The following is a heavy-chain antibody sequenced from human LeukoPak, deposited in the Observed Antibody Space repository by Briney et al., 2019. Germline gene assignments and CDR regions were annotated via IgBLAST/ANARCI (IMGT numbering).Heavy chain of an antibody. V-gene: IGHV1-18*01. D-gene: IGHD3-3*01. CDR3: ARGYYDFWSGSHYFDY. CDR2: ISAYNGNT. Sequence: ASVKVSCKASGYTFTSYGNSWVRQAPGQGLEWMGWISAYNGNTNYAQKLQGRVTMTTDTSTSTAYMELRSLRSDDTAVYYCARGYYDFWSGSHYFDYWGQGTLVTVSS. J-gene: IGHJ4*02. CDR1: GYTFTSYG.